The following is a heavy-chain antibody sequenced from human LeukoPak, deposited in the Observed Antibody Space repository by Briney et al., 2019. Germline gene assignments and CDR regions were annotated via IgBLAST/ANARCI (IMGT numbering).Heavy chain of an antibody. CDR3: ARDMAMRRYYYMDV. CDR2: IKQDGSEK. D-gene: IGHD3-10*01. V-gene: IGHV3-7*01. Sequence: PAGSLRLSCAASGFTFSSYWMSWVRQAPGKGLEWVANIKQDGSEKYYVDSVKGRFTISRDNAKNSLYLQMNSLRAEDTAVYYCARDMAMRRYYYMDVWGKGTTVT. J-gene: IGHJ6*03. CDR1: GFTFSSYW.